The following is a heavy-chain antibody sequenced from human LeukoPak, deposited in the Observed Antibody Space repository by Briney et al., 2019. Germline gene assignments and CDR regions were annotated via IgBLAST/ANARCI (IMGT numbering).Heavy chain of an antibody. J-gene: IGHJ4*02. Sequence: ASVKVSCKASGYTFTGYYMHWVRQAPGQGLEWMGWINPNSGGTNYAQKIQGRVTMTRDTSISTAYMELSRLRSDDTAVYYCARHRGSGRIRPSHYSGPRTLVTVSS. CDR1: GYTFTGYY. D-gene: IGHD6-19*01. CDR2: INPNSGGT. V-gene: IGHV1-2*02. CDR3: ARHRGSGRIRPSHY.